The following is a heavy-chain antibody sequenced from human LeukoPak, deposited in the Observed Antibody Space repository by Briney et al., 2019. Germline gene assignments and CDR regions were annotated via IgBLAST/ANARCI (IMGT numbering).Heavy chain of an antibody. CDR3: ARVSTVGYYFDY. CDR2: INHSGST. J-gene: IGHJ4*02. V-gene: IGHV4-34*01. Sequence: SETLSLTCAVYGGSFSGYYWSWIRQPPGKGLEWIGEINHSGSTNYNPSLKSRVTMSVDTSKNQFSLKLSSVTAADTAVYYCARVSTVGYYFDYWGQGTLVTVSS. D-gene: IGHD2-2*03. CDR1: GGSFSGYY.